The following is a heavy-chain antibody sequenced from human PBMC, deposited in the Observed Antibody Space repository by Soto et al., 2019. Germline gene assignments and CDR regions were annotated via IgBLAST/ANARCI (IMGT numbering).Heavy chain of an antibody. J-gene: IGHJ3*02. CDR2: ISPINGKA. CDR1: GYTFTSYG. V-gene: IGHV1-18*01. Sequence: ASVKVSCKASGYTFTSYGISWVRQAPGQGLEWMGWISPINGKANYAQKFQGRVTMTADTSTSTAYMELSSLRSEDTAVYYCARWGYIADAFDIWGHGTPVTVPS. D-gene: IGHD5-12*01. CDR3: ARWGYIADAFDI.